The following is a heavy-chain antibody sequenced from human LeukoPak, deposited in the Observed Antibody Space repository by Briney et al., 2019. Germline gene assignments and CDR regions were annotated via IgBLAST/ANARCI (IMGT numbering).Heavy chain of an antibody. CDR1: GGSISSDY. D-gene: IGHD2-15*01. Sequence: SETLSLTCTVSGGSISSDYWSWIRQPPGKGLEWIGYIYYTGSTYYNTSLMSRVTISVDTSKNQLSLKLRSVTAADTAVYYCARDSRISSRDYQYYMDVWGKGTTVTVSS. V-gene: IGHV4-59*01. CDR2: IYYTGST. CDR3: ARDSRISSRDYQYYMDV. J-gene: IGHJ6*03.